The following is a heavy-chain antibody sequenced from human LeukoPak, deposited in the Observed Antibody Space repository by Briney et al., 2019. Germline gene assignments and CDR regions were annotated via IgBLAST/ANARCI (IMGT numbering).Heavy chain of an antibody. CDR3: VKDFDGSGPGH. D-gene: IGHD4-23*01. Sequence: GGSLRLSCAASGFTFSSYGMHWVRQAPGKGLEWVSYISNTGRTTYDAESVKGRFTISRDNARKSVYLQMNSLRAEDTAMYYCVKDFDGSGPGHWGQGTLVTVSS. CDR2: ISNTGRTT. V-gene: IGHV3-48*04. CDR1: GFTFSSYG. J-gene: IGHJ4*02.